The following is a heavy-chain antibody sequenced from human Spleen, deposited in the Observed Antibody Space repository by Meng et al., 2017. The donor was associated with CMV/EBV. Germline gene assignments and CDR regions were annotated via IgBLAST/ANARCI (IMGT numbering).Heavy chain of an antibody. CDR2: MYHRGST. CDR3: ARGRSKYQLPLDY. V-gene: IGHV4-39*07. D-gene: IGHD2-2*01. Sequence: SETLSLTSTVAGGSMSSSSYYWGWIRQPPGKGLEWIGSMYHRGSTYYNPSLKSRVSILVDTSENQFSLRVRFVTAADTAVYYCARGRSKYQLPLDYWGQGTLVTVSS. CDR1: GGSMSSSSYY. J-gene: IGHJ4*02.